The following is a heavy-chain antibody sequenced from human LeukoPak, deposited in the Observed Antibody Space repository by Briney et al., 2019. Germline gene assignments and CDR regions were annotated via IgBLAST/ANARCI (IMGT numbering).Heavy chain of an antibody. J-gene: IGHJ3*02. CDR3: ARGDCSGGSCHSGALVI. CDR2: IYYSGST. CDR1: GGSISSYY. Sequence: SETLSLTCTVSGGSISSYYWSWIRQPPGKGLEWIGYIYYSGSTNYNPSLKSRVTISVDTSKNQFSLKLSSVTAADTAVYYCARGDCSGGSCHSGALVIWVQETRVTGSS. D-gene: IGHD2-15*01. V-gene: IGHV4-59*01.